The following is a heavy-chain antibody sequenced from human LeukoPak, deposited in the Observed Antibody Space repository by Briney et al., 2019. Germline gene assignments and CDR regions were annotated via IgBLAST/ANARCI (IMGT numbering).Heavy chain of an antibody. D-gene: IGHD3-10*01. J-gene: IGHJ4*02. V-gene: IGHV3-23*01. CDR1: GFTFSSYA. Sequence: PGGSLRLSCAASGFTFSSYAMSWVRQAPGKGLEWVLAISGSGGSTYYADSVKGRFTISRDNSKNTLYLQMDSLRAEDTAIYYCADFGSGSYCFDYWGQGTLVTVSS. CDR2: ISGSGGST. CDR3: ADFGSGSYCFDY.